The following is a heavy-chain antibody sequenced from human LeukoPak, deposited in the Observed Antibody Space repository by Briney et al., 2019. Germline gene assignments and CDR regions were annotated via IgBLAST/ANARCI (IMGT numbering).Heavy chain of an antibody. J-gene: IGHJ5*02. D-gene: IGHD2-2*01. CDR2: IYYSGST. V-gene: IGHV4-31*03. CDR3: ARGIVVVPAALGWFDP. CDR1: GGSISSGGYY. Sequence: PSETLSLTCTVSGGSISSGGYYWSWIRQHPGKGLEWIGYIYYSGSTYYNPSLKSRVTILVDTSKNQFSLKLSSVTAADTAVYYCARGIVVVPAALGWFDPWGQGTLVTVSS.